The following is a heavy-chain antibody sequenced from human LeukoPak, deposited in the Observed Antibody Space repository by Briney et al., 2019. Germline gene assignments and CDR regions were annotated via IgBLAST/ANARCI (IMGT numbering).Heavy chain of an antibody. J-gene: IGHJ4*02. CDR2: ISNSSSYI. Sequence: TGGSLRLSCAASGFTFSSYSMNWVRQAPGKGLEWVSSISNSSSYIYYADSVKGRFTISRDNAKNPLCPQMNSLRAEDTAVYYCAKEENSGWSYFDDWGQGTLVTVSS. CDR1: GFTFSSYS. V-gene: IGHV3-21*04. D-gene: IGHD6-19*01. CDR3: AKEENSGWSYFDD.